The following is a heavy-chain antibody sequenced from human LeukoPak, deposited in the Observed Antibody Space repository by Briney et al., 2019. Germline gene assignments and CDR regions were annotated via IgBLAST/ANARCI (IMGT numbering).Heavy chain of an antibody. D-gene: IGHD3-10*01. Sequence: SQTLSLTCTVSADSLSSGGHYWARIRQFPGKGLESIGFIHHSGRSRHNPSLKDRVAISVDTSRKQFALKRSSVTAADTAMYYCARGGNRFGGFYFDYWGQGIQVIVSS. CDR2: IHHSGRS. J-gene: IGHJ4*02. CDR3: ARGGNRFGGFYFDY. CDR1: ADSLSSGGHY. V-gene: IGHV4-31*03.